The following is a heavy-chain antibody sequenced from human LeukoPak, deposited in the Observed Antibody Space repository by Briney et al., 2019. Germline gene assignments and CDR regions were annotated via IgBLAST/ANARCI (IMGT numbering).Heavy chain of an antibody. D-gene: IGHD5-24*01. V-gene: IGHV1-46*01. CDR2: INPGGDNT. Sequence: ATVKVPCKASGYTFTNYYIHWVRQATGQGLEWMGLINPGGDNTNYAQNFQGRVTMTRDTSASTVYMELSSLRSEDTAIYYCARIRDGYNDAYDIWGQGTVVTVPS. J-gene: IGHJ3*02. CDR3: ARIRDGYNDAYDI. CDR1: GYTFTNYY.